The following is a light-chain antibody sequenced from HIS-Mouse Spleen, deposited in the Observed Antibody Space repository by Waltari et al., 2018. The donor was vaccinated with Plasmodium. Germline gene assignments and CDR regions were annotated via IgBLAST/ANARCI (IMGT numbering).Light chain of an antibody. V-gene: IGLV2-11*01. CDR3: CSYAGSYTWV. CDR1: SSDGGGYNY. Sequence: QSALTQPRSVSGSPGQSVTISCTGTSSDGGGYNYVSWYQQHPGKAPKLMIYDVSKRPSGVPVRFSGSKSGNTASLTISGLQAEDEADYYCCSYAGSYTWVFGGGTKLTVL. J-gene: IGLJ3*02. CDR2: DVS.